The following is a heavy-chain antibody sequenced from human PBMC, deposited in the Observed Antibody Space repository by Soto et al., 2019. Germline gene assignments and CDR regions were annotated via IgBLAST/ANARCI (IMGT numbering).Heavy chain of an antibody. J-gene: IGHJ3*02. CDR2: IIPIFGTA. D-gene: IGHD6-6*01. CDR1: GGTFSSYA. CDR3: ARGGHGEYSSSPARGPDAFDI. V-gene: IGHV1-69*06. Sequence: GASVKVSCKASGGTFSSYAISWVRQAPGQGLEWMGGIIPIFGTANYAQKFQGRVTITADKSTSTAYMELSSLRSEDTAVYYCARGGHGEYSSSPARGPDAFDIWGQGTMVTVSS.